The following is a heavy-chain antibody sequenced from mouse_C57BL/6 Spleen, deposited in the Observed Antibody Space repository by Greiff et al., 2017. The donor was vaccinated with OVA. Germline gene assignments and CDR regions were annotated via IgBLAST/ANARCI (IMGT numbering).Heavy chain of an antibody. CDR3: TTGNYDYDEDAMDY. CDR1: GFNIKDYY. D-gene: IGHD2-4*01. V-gene: IGHV14-1*01. CDR2: IDPEDGDT. Sequence: EVKLEESGAELVRPGASVKLSCTASGFNIKDYYMHWVKQRPEQGLEWIGRIDPEDGDTEYAPKFQGKATMTADTSSNTAYLQLSSLTSEDTAVYYCTTGNYDYDEDAMDYWGQGTSVTVSS. J-gene: IGHJ4*01.